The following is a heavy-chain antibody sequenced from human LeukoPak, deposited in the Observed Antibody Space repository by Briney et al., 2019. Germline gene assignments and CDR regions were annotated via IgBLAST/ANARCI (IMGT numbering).Heavy chain of an antibody. D-gene: IGHD3-3*01. CDR1: GFTFSSYA. CDR3: AKGHVLRFLEWLYSDAFDI. CDR2: ISGSGGST. J-gene: IGHJ3*02. V-gene: IGHV3-23*01. Sequence: GGSLRLSCAASGFTFSSYAMSWVRQAPGKGLEWVSAISGSGGSTYYADSVKGRFTISRDNSKNTLYLQMNSLRAEDTAVYYCAKGHVLRFLEWLYSDAFDIWGQGTMVTVSS.